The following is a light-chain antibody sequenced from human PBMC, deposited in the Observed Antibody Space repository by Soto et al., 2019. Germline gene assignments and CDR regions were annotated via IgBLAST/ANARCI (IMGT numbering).Light chain of an antibody. Sequence: EIVLKHSPGTLSLSPCERATLSFSASQSVSSSFLTWYQQKPGQAPRLLIYGASSRATGIPDRFSGSGSGTDFTLTISGLEPEDFAVYYCQQYGSSRLTFGGGTKVDIK. J-gene: IGKJ4*01. CDR3: QQYGSSRLT. CDR1: QSVSSSF. CDR2: GAS. V-gene: IGKV3-20*01.